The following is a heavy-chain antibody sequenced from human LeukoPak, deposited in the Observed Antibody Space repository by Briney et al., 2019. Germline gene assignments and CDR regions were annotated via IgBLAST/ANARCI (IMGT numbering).Heavy chain of an antibody. J-gene: IGHJ5*02. CDR3: ARDRIAAAGKHWFDP. Sequence: GGSLRLSCAASGFTFSSHSMNWVRQAPGKGLEWVSSISSSSSYIYYADSVKGRFTISRDNAKNSLYLQMNSLRAEDTAVYYCARDRIAAAGKHWFDPWGQGTLVTVSS. CDR1: GFTFSSHS. V-gene: IGHV3-21*01. CDR2: ISSSSSYI. D-gene: IGHD6-13*01.